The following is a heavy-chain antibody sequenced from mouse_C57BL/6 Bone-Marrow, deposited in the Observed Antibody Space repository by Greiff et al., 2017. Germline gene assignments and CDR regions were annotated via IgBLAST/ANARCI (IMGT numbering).Heavy chain of an antibody. V-gene: IGHV2-6*01. D-gene: IGHD3-2*02. CDR2: IWGVGST. J-gene: IGHJ3*01. CDR1: GFSLTSYG. CDR3: ASSPRSSSGLFAY. Sequence: VKLQESGPGLVAPSQSLSITCTVSGFSLTSYGVDWVRQSPGKGLEWLGVIWGVGSTNYNSALKSRLSISKDNSKSQVFLKMNSLQTDDTAMYYCASSPRSSSGLFAYWGQGTLVTVSA.